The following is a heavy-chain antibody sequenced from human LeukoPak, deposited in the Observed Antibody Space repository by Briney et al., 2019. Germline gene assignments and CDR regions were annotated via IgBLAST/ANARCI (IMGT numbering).Heavy chain of an antibody. D-gene: IGHD5-18*01. Sequence: SETLSLTCTVSGGSISSYYWSWIRQPPGKGLEWIGYIYYSGSTNYSPSLKSRVTISVDTSKNQFSLKLSSVTAADTAVYYCARVDTASDAFDIWGQGTMVTVSS. CDR2: IYYSGST. J-gene: IGHJ3*02. V-gene: IGHV4-59*01. CDR3: ARVDTASDAFDI. CDR1: GGSISSYY.